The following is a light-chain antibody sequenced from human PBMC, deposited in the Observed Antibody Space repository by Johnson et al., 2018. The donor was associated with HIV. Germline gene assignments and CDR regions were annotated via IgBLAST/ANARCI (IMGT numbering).Light chain of an antibody. CDR3: GTWDSSLSAGV. CDR2: DNN. Sequence: QSVLTQPPSVSAAPGQKVTISCSGSNSNIGNNYVSWYQQLPGTAPKLLIYDNNKRPSGIPDRFSGSKSGTSATLGITGLQTGDEADYYCGTWDSSLSAGVVGTGTKVTVL. J-gene: IGLJ1*01. CDR1: NSNIGNNY. V-gene: IGLV1-51*01.